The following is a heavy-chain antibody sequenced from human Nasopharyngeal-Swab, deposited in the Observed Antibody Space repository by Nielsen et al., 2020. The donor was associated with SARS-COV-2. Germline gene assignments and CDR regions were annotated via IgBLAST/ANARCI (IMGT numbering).Heavy chain of an antibody. J-gene: IGHJ6*03. CDR2: IYYSGST. V-gene: IGHV4-31*03. Sequence: SETLSLTCTVSGGSISSGGYYWSWIRQHPGKGLEWIGYIYYSGSTYYNPSLKSRVTISVDTSKNQFSLKLSSVTAADTAVYYCARGVGSDFEYYYYMDVWGKGTTVTVSS. CDR3: ARGVGSDFEYYYYMDV. D-gene: IGHD1-26*01. CDR1: GGSISSGGYY.